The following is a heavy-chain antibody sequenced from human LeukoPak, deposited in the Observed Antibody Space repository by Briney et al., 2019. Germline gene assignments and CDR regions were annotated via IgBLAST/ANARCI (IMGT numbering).Heavy chain of an antibody. D-gene: IGHD7-27*01. J-gene: IGHJ6*03. Sequence: GRSLRLSCAASGFTFSSYAMHWVRQAPGKGLEWVAVISYDGSNKYYADSVKGRFTISRDNSKNTLYLQMNSLRAEDTAVYYCARENWGAYYYYMDVWGKGTTVTVSS. CDR1: GFTFSSYA. CDR3: ARENWGAYYYYMDV. CDR2: ISYDGSNK. V-gene: IGHV3-30*01.